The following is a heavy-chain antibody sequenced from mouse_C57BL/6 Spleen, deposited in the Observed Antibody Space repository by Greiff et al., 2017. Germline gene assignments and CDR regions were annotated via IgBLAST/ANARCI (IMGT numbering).Heavy chain of an antibody. CDR1: GYTFTSYW. CDR3: ARGTGTGAMDY. Sequence: VQLQQPGAELVRPGTSVKLTCKASGYTFTSYWMHWVKQRPGQGLEWIGGIDPSDSYTNYNQKFKGKATLTVDTSSSTSYMQLSSLTAEDSAVYYCARGTGTGAMDYWGQGTSVTVSS. V-gene: IGHV1-59*01. J-gene: IGHJ4*01. D-gene: IGHD4-1*01. CDR2: IDPSDSYT.